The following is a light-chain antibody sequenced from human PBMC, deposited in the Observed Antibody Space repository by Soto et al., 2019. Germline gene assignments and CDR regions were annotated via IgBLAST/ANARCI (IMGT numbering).Light chain of an antibody. Sequence: QPVLTQSPSASASLRASVKLTCTLSSGHSSYAIAWHQQQPEKGPRYLMKLNSDGSHSKGDGIPDRFSGSSSGAERYLTISSLQSEDEADYYCQTWGTGIYVVFGGGTQLTVL. CDR2: LNSDGSH. CDR3: QTWGTGIYVV. CDR1: SGHSSYA. V-gene: IGLV4-69*01. J-gene: IGLJ2*01.